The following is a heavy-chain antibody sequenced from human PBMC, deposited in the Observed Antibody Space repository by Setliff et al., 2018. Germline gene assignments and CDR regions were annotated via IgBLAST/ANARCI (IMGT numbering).Heavy chain of an antibody. J-gene: IGHJ4*02. D-gene: IGHD3-3*01. CDR2: IKSKTDGGTT. CDR3: AEFFGGL. Sequence: GGSLRLSCAASGFTFNNAWMTWVRQAPGKGLEWVGRIKSKTDGGTTDYAAPVKGRFAISRDSSKNTLYLQMNSLRVEDTAVYYCAEFFGGLWGQGTLVTVSS. V-gene: IGHV3-15*01. CDR1: GFTFNNAW.